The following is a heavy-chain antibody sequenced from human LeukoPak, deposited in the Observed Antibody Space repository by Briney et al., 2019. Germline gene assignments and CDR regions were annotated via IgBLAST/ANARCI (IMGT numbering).Heavy chain of an antibody. CDR1: VFTFSNYV. V-gene: IGHV3-33*01. D-gene: IGHD2-2*01. J-gene: IGHJ4*02. CDR3: ARDMLALYCSSTSCHAAFDY. CDR2: IWYEGSNK. Sequence: GGSLRLFCAASVFTFSNYVMHWVRQAAGKGRAWVAVIWYEGSNKYYAASVKGRFTISRDNSKNTLYLQMNSLRAEDTAVYYCARDMLALYCSSTSCHAAFDYWGQGTLVTVSS.